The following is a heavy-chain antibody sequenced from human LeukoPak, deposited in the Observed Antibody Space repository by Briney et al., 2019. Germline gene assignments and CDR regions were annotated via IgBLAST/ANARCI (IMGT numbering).Heavy chain of an antibody. CDR1: GFTFSTYS. CDR2: ISSSSTI. J-gene: IGHJ4*02. V-gene: IGHV3-48*04. CDR3: AQRGGLDY. Sequence: GGSLRLSCAASGFTFSTYSMNWVRQAPGKGLEWVSYISSSSTIYYADSVRDRFTISRDNSKNTLYLLMNGLRTEDTAVYYCAQRGGLDYWGQGTLVTVSS. D-gene: IGHD3-16*01.